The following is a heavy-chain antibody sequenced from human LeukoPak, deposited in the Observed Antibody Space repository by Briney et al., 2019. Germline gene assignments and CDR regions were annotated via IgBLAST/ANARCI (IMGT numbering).Heavy chain of an antibody. CDR2: ITGNTGNT. V-gene: IGHV3-23*01. CDR1: GFTFSSYA. Sequence: GGSLRLSRGASGFTFSSYAMNWVRQAPGKEMEWVSSITGNTGNTYVAEPVKGRFTISRDNSRNTLYLQMNTLRAEDTAIYYCAKGTLGSCAGARCYPFDHWGQGALVTVSS. CDR3: AKGTLGSCAGARCYPFDH. D-gene: IGHD2-8*02. J-gene: IGHJ4*02.